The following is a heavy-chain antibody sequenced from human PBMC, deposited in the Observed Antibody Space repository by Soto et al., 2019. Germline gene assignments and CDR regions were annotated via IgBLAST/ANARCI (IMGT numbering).Heavy chain of an antibody. D-gene: IGHD5-18*01. V-gene: IGHV1-24*01. J-gene: IGHJ4*02. Sequence: ASVKVSFKVSGYTLTELSMHWVRHAPGKGLEWMGGFDPEDGETIYAQKFQGRVTMTEDTSTDTAYMELSSLRSEDTAVYYCATVILVDTAMGGYYFDYWGQGTLVTVSS. CDR3: ATVILVDTAMGGYYFDY. CDR2: FDPEDGET. CDR1: GYTLTELS.